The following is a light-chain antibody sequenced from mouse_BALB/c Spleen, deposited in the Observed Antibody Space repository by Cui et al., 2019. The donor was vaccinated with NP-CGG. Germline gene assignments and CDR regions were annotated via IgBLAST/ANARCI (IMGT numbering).Light chain of an antibody. CDR3: ALWYSNHWV. V-gene: IGLV1*01. CDR1: TGAVTTSNY. J-gene: IGLJ1*01. Sequence: QAVVPQESALTTSPGETVTLTCRSSTGAVTTSNYANWVQEKPDHLFTGLIGGTNNRAPGVSARFSGSLIGDKAALTITGAQTEDEAIYFCALWYSNHWVFGGGTKLTVL. CDR2: GTN.